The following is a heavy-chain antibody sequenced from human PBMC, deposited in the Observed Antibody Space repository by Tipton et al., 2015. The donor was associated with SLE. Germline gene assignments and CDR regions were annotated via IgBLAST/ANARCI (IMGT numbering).Heavy chain of an antibody. Sequence: SLRLSCAASGFTLRSYALTWVRQAPGKGLEWVSSIGDGGGSTYYADSVKGRFTMSRDTSKNTLYLQMSSLRAEDTAVYYCARHDYLHPWGQGTLVTVSS. CDR1: GFTLRSYA. CDR2: IGDGGGST. CDR3: ARHDYLHP. J-gene: IGHJ5*02. D-gene: IGHD4-11*01. V-gene: IGHV3-23*01.